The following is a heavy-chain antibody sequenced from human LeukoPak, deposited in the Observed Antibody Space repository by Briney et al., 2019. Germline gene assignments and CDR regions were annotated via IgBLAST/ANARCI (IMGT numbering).Heavy chain of an antibody. Sequence: GGSLRLSCAASGFTFSSYTMNWVRQAPGKGLVWVSSISSSSSYIYYADSVKGRFTISRDNAKNSLYLDMNSLRAEDTAVYHCARDLGRHFDWSPGYWGQGSLVTVSS. J-gene: IGHJ4*02. CDR3: ARDLGRHFDWSPGY. D-gene: IGHD3-9*01. CDR2: ISSSSSYI. CDR1: GFTFSSYT. V-gene: IGHV3-21*01.